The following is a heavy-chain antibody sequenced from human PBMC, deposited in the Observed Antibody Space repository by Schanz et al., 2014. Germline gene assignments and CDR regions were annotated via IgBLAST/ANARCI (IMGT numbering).Heavy chain of an antibody. CDR3: ARDRGHGDLPGDI. CDR2: IYYSGSS. V-gene: IGHV4-59*12. J-gene: IGHJ3*02. Sequence: QVQLQESGPGLLKPSETLSLTCTVSGGSIRSYFWSWIRQPPGKGLEWIGYIYYSGSSDYNPSLKSRVTISVDTSKNQFSLNLSSATAADTAVYYCARDRGHGDLPGDIWGQGTMGTVSS. D-gene: IGHD4-17*01. CDR1: GGSIRSYF.